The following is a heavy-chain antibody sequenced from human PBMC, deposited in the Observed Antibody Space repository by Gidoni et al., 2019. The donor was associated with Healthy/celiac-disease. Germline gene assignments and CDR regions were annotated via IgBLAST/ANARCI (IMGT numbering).Heavy chain of an antibody. Sequence: QVQLQESGPGLVKPSETLSLTCTVSGGSISSYYWSWIRQPPGKGLEWIGYIYYSGSTNYNPSLKSRVTISVDTSKNQFSLKLSSVTAADTAVYYCATSLGYSSSWSTYYYYYYMDVWGKGTTVTVSS. V-gene: IGHV4-59*01. CDR3: ATSLGYSSSWSTYYYYYYMDV. J-gene: IGHJ6*03. D-gene: IGHD6-13*01. CDR2: IYYSGST. CDR1: GGSISSYY.